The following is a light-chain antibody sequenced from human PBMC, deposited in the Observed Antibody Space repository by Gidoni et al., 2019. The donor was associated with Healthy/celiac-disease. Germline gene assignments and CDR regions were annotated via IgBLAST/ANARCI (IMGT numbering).Light chain of an antibody. CDR1: SLSSYY. J-gene: IGLJ2*01. Sequence: SSELTQDPAVYVALGQTVRITCQGDSLSSYYASWDQQKPGQAPGLVIYGKNNRPSGNPARFSGSSSGNTSSFTLTVSPAEDEADCSCNSGDSSGTHPSVFGGGTKLTVL. CDR2: GKN. V-gene: IGLV3-19*01. CDR3: NSGDSSGTHPSV.